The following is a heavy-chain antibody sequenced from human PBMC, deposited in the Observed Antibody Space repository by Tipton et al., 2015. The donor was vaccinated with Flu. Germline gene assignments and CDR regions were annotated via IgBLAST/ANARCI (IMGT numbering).Heavy chain of an antibody. CDR3: GRGTSGGAFLVDY. CDR1: GFTFSSRS. Sequence: SLRLSCAASGFTFSSRSVHWVRQVPGKGLVWISHIDDDGSYVTFADSVKGRFTISRDNAKNTVYLEMNSLRAEDTAVYFCGRGTSGGAFLVDYWGQGTLVTVSS. CDR2: IDDDGSYV. V-gene: IGHV3-74*03. J-gene: IGHJ4*02. D-gene: IGHD2-15*01.